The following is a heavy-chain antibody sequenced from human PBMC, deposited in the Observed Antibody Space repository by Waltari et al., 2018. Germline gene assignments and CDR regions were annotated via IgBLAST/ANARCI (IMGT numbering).Heavy chain of an antibody. J-gene: IGHJ4*02. D-gene: IGHD2-21*02. Sequence: EVQLVESGGGLVQPGGSLRLSCSGSGFTFTNHWMSWVRQAPGKGPEGGASIKQDVSEKYYVDSMKGRFTISRDNAKNSLSLQMDSLRAEDTAVYFCARGVTTVEYWGQGTLVTVSS. CDR3: ARGVTTVEY. CDR1: GFTFTNHW. CDR2: IKQDVSEK. V-gene: IGHV3-7*04.